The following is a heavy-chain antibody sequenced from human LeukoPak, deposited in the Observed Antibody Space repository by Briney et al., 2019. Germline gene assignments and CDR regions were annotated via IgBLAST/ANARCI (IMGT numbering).Heavy chain of an antibody. CDR2: INSDGITT. D-gene: IGHD2-2*01. CDR3: AKSPDIVVVPAARYFDY. J-gene: IGHJ4*02. CDR1: GFTFSNYW. V-gene: IGHV3-74*01. Sequence: GGSLRLSCAASGFTFSNYWMHWVRQAPGKGLVWVSRINSDGITTTYADSVKGRFTISRVNSKNTLYLQMNSLRAEDTAVYYCAKSPDIVVVPAARYFDYWGQGTLVTVSS.